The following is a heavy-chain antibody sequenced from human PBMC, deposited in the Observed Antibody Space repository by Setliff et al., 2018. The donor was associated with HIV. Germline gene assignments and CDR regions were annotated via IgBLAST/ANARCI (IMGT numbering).Heavy chain of an antibody. V-gene: IGHV4-4*09. D-gene: IGHD3-16*02. CDR1: GDSVSDYY. CDR2: ISTFRGT. CDR3: SRGTFGGVIAQYYFDY. J-gene: IGHJ4*02. Sequence: SDNLSLTCSVSGDSVSDYYWSWIRQPPGKGLEWIGDISTFRGTNYSPSLQSRVTISMDTSKNQLSLTLSSATAADTAVYYCSRGTFGGVIAQYYFDYWGQGTLVTVTS.